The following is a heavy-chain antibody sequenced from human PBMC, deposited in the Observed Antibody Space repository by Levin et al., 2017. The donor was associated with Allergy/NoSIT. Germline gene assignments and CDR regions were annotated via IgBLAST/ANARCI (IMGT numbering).Heavy chain of an antibody. D-gene: IGHD1-1*01. Sequence: LSLTCAASGFTFDDYAMHWVRQAPGKGLEWVSGISWNSGSIGYADSVKGRFTISRDNAKNSLYLQMNSLRAEDTALYYCAKDISTTGTPDGAFDIWGQGTMVTVSS. CDR1: GFTFDDYA. CDR3: AKDISTTGTPDGAFDI. V-gene: IGHV3-9*01. J-gene: IGHJ3*02. CDR2: ISWNSGSI.